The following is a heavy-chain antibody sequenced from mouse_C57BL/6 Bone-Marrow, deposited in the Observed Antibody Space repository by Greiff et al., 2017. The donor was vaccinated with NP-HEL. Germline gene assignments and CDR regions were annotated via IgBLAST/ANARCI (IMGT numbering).Heavy chain of an antibody. CDR2: IYPGDGDT. Sequence: VQLVESGAELVKPGASVKISCKASGYEFSNYWMNWVKQRPGKGLEWIGQIYPGDGDTNYNGKFKDKATLTADKSSSTAYMQLSRLTSEDSAVYFCARGAYWGQGTLATVSA. J-gene: IGHJ3*01. V-gene: IGHV1-80*01. CDR1: GYEFSNYW. CDR3: ARGAY.